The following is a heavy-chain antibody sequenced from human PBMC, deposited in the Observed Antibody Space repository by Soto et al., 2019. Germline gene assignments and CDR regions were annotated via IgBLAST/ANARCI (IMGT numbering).Heavy chain of an antibody. D-gene: IGHD1-26*01. CDR3: ATDPGSYWLGYFDN. CDR2: IWDDGNTK. CDR1: GFTFSTYR. Sequence: QVQLVESGGGVVQPGRSLRLSCAASGFTFSTYRIHWVRQAPGKGLEWVAVIWDDGNTKYYADSVKGRFTISRDNSNNTLYLQMNSLRVEDTAMYYCATDPGSYWLGYFDNWGQGTLVTVSS. V-gene: IGHV3-33*03. J-gene: IGHJ4*02.